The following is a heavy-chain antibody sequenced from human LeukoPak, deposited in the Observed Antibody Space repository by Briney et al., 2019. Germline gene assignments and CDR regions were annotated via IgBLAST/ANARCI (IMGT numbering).Heavy chain of an antibody. CDR1: GFTSSSYA. D-gene: IGHD6-13*01. CDR3: ARDPAMYSSSWYFDY. J-gene: IGHJ4*02. V-gene: IGHV3-30-3*01. Sequence: GGSLRLSCAASGFTSSSYAMHWVRQAPGKGLEWVAVISYDGSNKYYADSVKGRFTISRDNSKNTLYLQMNSLRAEDTAVYYCARDPAMYSSSWYFDYWGQGTLVTVSS. CDR2: ISYDGSNK.